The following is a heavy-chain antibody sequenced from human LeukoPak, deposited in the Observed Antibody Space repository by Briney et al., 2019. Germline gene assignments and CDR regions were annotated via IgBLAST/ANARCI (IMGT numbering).Heavy chain of an antibody. CDR1: GYSFTSYW. CDR2: IYPGDSDT. Sequence: GESLKISCKGSGYSFTSYWIGWVRQMPGKGLEWMGIIYPGDSDTRYSPSFQGQVTISADKSISTAYLQWSSLKASDTAMYYCARHSTEWGYCSGGSCYSAGGYYYGMDVWGQGTTVTVSS. CDR3: ARHSTEWGYCSGGSCYSAGGYYYGMDV. D-gene: IGHD2-15*01. J-gene: IGHJ6*02. V-gene: IGHV5-51*01.